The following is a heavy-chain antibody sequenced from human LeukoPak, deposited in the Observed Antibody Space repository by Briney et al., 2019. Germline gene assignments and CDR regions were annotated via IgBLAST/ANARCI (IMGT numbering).Heavy chain of an antibody. CDR2: IYTSGST. V-gene: IGHV4-4*07. D-gene: IGHD4-17*01. Sequence: PSETLSLTCTVSGGSISSYYWSWLRQPAGEGLEWLGRIYTSGSTKYNPSLKRRVTISVGKSNTQFSLKLSSVTAADTAAYHCARMAYGDPHFYWYFDLWGRGTLVTVSS. CDR1: GGSISSYY. CDR3: ARMAYGDPHFYWYFDL. J-gene: IGHJ2*01.